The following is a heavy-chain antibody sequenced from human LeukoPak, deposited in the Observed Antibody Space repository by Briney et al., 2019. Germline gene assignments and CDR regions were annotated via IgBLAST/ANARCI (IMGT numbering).Heavy chain of an antibody. V-gene: IGHV4-59*01. CDR3: ASYSSGKGFVY. CDR1: GGSISSYY. Sequence: SETLSLTCTVSGGSISSYYWSWIRQPPGKGLEWIGYIYYSGSTNYNPSLKSRVTISVDTSKNQFSLKLSSVTAADTAVYYCASYSSGKGFVYWGQGTLVTVSS. J-gene: IGHJ4*02. CDR2: IYYSGST. D-gene: IGHD6-19*01.